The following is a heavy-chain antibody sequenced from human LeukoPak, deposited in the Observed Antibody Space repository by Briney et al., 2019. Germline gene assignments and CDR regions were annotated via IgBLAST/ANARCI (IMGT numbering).Heavy chain of an antibody. CDR1: GFTFSSYG. V-gene: IGHV3-30*18. Sequence: GGSLRLSCAASGFTFSSYGMHWVRQAPGKGLEGVAVISYDGSNKYYADSVKGRFTISRDNSKNTLYLQMNSLRAEDTAVYYCAKSRAGDPVIDAFDIWGQGXMXTXSX. D-gene: IGHD7-27*01. CDR2: ISYDGSNK. J-gene: IGHJ3*02. CDR3: AKSRAGDPVIDAFDI.